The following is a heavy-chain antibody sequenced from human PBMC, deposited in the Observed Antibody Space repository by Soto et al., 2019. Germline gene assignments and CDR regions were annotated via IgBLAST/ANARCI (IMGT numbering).Heavy chain of an antibody. J-gene: IGHJ6*02. D-gene: IGHD2-2*01. CDR2: IYYSGST. CDR3: ARARYHLLHPYYYGMDV. CDR1: GGSISSYY. Sequence: SETLSLTCTVSGGSISSYYWSWIRQPPGKGLEWIGYIYYSGSTNYNPSLKSRVTISVDTSKNQFSLKLSSVTAADSAVYFCARARYHLLHPYYYGMDVWGQGTTVTVSS. V-gene: IGHV4-59*01.